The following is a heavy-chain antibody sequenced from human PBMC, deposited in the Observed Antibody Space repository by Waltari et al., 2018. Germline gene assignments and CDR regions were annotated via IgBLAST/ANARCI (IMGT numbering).Heavy chain of an antibody. D-gene: IGHD2-15*01. Sequence: EVQLVESGGGLVQPGGSLRLSCAASGFTFSHYWMHWVRQAPGKGLVGVERIQTDGSSTKYADSGKGRCTNSRDNAKNTLYMQRNSLRAKDEAVYYWGRGIGIRSYVLWGRGTLVTVSS. J-gene: IGHJ2*01. CDR3: GRGIGIRSYVL. CDR2: IQTDGSST. CDR1: GFTFSHYW. V-gene: IGHV3-74*01.